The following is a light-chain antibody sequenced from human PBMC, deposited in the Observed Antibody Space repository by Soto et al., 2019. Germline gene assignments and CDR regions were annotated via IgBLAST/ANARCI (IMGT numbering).Light chain of an antibody. CDR2: DTS. CDR3: QQRSNWPRT. Sequence: EFVLTQSPGTLYLSPGERATLSCRASQSLTNSFIAWYQQRPGQAPRLLIYDTSSRASGIPDRFGGSGSGTDFTLTISRLETEDFAVYYCQQRSNWPRTFGQGTKVDIK. V-gene: IGKV3D-20*02. J-gene: IGKJ1*01. CDR1: QSLTNSF.